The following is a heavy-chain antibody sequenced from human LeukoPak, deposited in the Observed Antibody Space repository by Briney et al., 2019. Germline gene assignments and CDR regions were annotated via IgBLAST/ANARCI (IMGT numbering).Heavy chain of an antibody. CDR3: AKDLDGYGGIDGMDV. CDR2: ISGSGGST. Sequence: PGGSLRLSCAASGFTFSSYAMSWVRQAPGKGLEWASAISGSGGSTYYADSVKGRFTISRDNSKNTLYLQMNSLRAEDTAVYYCAKDLDGYGGIDGMDVWGQGTTVTVSS. CDR1: GFTFSSYA. J-gene: IGHJ6*02. V-gene: IGHV3-23*01. D-gene: IGHD4-23*01.